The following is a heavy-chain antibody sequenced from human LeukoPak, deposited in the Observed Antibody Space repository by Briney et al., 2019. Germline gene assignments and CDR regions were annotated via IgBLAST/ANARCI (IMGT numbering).Heavy chain of an antibody. D-gene: IGHD5-18*01. J-gene: IGHJ4*02. CDR2: INPNSGGT. V-gene: IGHV1-2*06. CDR3: ARRRIQLWPPAEFDY. CDR1: GYTFTGYY. Sequence: GASVKVSYKASGYTFTGYYMHWVRQAPGQGLEWMGRINPNSGGTNYAQKFQGRVTMTRDTSISTAYMELSRLRSDDTAAYYCARRRIQLWPPAEFDYWGQGTLVTVSS.